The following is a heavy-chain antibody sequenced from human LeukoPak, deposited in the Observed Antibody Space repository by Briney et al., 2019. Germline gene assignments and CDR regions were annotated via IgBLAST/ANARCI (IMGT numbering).Heavy chain of an antibody. CDR1: GFTFSSYG. J-gene: IGHJ4*02. D-gene: IGHD3-3*01. Sequence: GGSLRLSCAASGFTFSSYGMHWVRQAPGKGLGWVAFIRYDGSNKYYADSVKGRFPISRDNSKNTLYLQMNSLRAEDTAVYYCAKDGSDFWGDYYSDYWGQGTLVTVSS. V-gene: IGHV3-30*02. CDR2: IRYDGSNK. CDR3: AKDGSDFWGDYYSDY.